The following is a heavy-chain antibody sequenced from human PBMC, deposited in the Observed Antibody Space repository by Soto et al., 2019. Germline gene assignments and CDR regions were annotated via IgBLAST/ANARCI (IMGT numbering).Heavy chain of an antibody. Sequence: VQLLESGGGLVQPGGSLRLSCEASGFTFSNYAMAWVRQTPGEGPEWVSTIGGGDDIFYAESVQGRFIISRDDSRSTMYLQMVNLRVEDTAIYFCAKDSISYNGIYDAFDVWGQGTVVTVSS. CDR1: GFTFSNYA. D-gene: IGHD3-3*02. J-gene: IGHJ3*01. CDR2: IGGGDDI. V-gene: IGHV3-23*01. CDR3: AKDSISYNGIYDAFDV.